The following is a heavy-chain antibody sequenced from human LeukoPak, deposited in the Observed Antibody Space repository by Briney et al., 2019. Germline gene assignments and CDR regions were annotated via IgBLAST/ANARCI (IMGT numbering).Heavy chain of an antibody. CDR3: AKGYGDLVAFDI. D-gene: IGHD4-17*01. J-gene: IGHJ3*02. CDR1: GFTFSGYG. Sequence: GGSLRLSRAASGFTFSGYGMDWVRQAPGKGGEWGAFIRYEGNNKDYADSVKGRFTISRDNSKNTLYLQMNSLRVEDTAVYYCAKGYGDLVAFDIWGQGTMVTVSS. CDR2: IRYEGNNK. V-gene: IGHV3-30*02.